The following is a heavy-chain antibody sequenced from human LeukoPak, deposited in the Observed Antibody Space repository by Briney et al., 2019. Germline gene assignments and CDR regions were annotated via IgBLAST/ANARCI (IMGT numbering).Heavy chain of an antibody. Sequence: PGGSQRLSCAASGFIFSSYEMSWVRQAPGKGLEWVSYISSSGRTMYYADSVKGRFTVSRDNAKNSLYLQMNSLRAEDTAVYYCAKMYGGTYIGNWGQGTLVTVSA. CDR1: GFIFSSYE. CDR2: ISSSGRTM. J-gene: IGHJ4*02. V-gene: IGHV3-48*03. D-gene: IGHD1-26*01. CDR3: AKMYGGTYIGN.